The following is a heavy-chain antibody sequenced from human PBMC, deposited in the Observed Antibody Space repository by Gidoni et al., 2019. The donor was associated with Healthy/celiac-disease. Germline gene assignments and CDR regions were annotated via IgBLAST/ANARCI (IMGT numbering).Heavy chain of an antibody. D-gene: IGHD6-13*01. J-gene: IGHJ4*02. V-gene: IGHV3-64D*06. CDR1: GFTFSSTA. Sequence: EVQLVESGGGFVQPGGSLRLSCSASGFTFSSTALHWVCQAPGKGLEYVSAISSNGGSTYYADSVKGRFTISRDNSKNTLYLQMSSLRAEDTAVYYCVKPTSPTRYSSSMRPYFDYWGQGTLVTVSS. CDR3: VKPTSPTRYSSSMRPYFDY. CDR2: ISSNGGST.